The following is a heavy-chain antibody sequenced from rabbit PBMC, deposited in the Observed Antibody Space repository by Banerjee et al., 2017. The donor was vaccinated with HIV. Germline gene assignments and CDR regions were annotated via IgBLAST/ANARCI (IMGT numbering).Heavy chain of an antibody. CDR3: VRAHASSSGYYTYLYL. Sequence: QSLEESGGDLVKPGASLTLTCTASGFSFSSSDYMCWVRQAPGKGLEWIGCIYTGNGNTYYASWVNGRFSISRENTQNTVSLQMNSLTAADTATYFCVRAHASSSGYYTYLYLWGPGTLVTVS. CDR1: GFSFSSSDY. CDR2: IYTGNGNT. V-gene: IGHV1S40*01. D-gene: IGHD1-1*01. J-gene: IGHJ4*01.